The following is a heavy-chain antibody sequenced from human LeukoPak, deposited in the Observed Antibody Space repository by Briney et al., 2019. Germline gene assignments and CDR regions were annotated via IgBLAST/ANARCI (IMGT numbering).Heavy chain of an antibody. V-gene: IGHV1-2*02. CDR2: INPNSGGT. CDR1: GYTFTGYY. J-gene: IGHJ4*02. Sequence: GASVKVSCKASGYTFTGYYMHWVRQAPGQGLEWMGWINPNSGGTNYAQKFQGRVTMTRDTSISTAYMELSRLRSDDTAVYYCAKDRTLSSSWYTPYPNYFDYWGQGTLVTVSS. CDR3: AKDRTLSSSWYTPYPNYFDY. D-gene: IGHD6-13*01.